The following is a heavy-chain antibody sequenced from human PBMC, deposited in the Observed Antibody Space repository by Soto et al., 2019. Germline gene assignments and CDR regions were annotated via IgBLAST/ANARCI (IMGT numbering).Heavy chain of an antibody. CDR2: ISGSGGST. J-gene: IGHJ4*02. D-gene: IGHD6-19*01. V-gene: IGHV3-23*01. CDR3: AKDRIAVAGGASDY. Sequence: EVQLLESGGGLVQPGGPLKLSFAASGFTFTSFALTWVRPAPGKGLEWVSAISGSGGSTYSADSMKGRFTISRANSKDTLYLQMNSLRAEDTAVYYCAKDRIAVAGGASDYWGQGTLVTVSS. CDR1: GFTFTSFA.